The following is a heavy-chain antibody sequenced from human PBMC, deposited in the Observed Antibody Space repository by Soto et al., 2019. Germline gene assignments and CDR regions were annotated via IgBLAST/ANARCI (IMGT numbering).Heavy chain of an antibody. V-gene: IGHV3-23*01. CDR2: ISGSGGST. CDR3: AKGAPIYLDYAPSSNWFDP. CDR1: GFTFSSYA. J-gene: IGHJ5*02. Sequence: GGSLRLSCAASGFTFSSYAMSWVRQAPGKGLEWVSAISGSGGSTYYADSVKGRFTISRDNSKNTLYLQMNSLRAEDTAVYYCAKGAPIYLDYAPSSNWFDPWGQGTLLTVSS. D-gene: IGHD4-17*01.